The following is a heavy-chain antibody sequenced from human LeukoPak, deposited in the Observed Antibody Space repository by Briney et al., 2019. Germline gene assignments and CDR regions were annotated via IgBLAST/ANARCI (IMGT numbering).Heavy chain of an antibody. D-gene: IGHD3-9*01. J-gene: IGHJ4*02. CDR1: GFTFSSYA. CDR2: ISAGGGST. CDR3: AKGDPPTYYDILTGQDY. V-gene: IGHV3-23*01. Sequence: NPGGSLRLSCAASGFTFSSYAMSWVRQAPGKGLEWVAGISAGGGSTYYADSVKGRFTISRDNPKNMLYLQLNSLRAEDTAVYYCAKGDPPTYYDILTGQDYWGQGTLVTVSS.